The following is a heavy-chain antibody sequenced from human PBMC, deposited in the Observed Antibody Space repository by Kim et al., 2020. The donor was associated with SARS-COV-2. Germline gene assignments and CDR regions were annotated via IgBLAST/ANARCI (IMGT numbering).Heavy chain of an antibody. CDR2: IWYDGSNE. V-gene: IGHV3-33*03. CDR1: GFTFNTHG. D-gene: IGHD6-13*01. J-gene: IGHJ6*02. Sequence: GGSLRLSCVTSGFTFNTHGMYWVRQGPGKGLEWVAYIWYDGSNEDYGDSVKGRFTISRDNSKRTLYLEMNSLRVDDTAVYYCAKGVAAAGYYGMDVCGQG. CDR3: AKGVAAAGYYGMDV.